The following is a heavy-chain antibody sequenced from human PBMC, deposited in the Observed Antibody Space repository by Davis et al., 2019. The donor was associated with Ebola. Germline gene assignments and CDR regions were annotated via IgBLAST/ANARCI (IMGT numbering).Heavy chain of an antibody. CDR1: GGTFSSYA. D-gene: IGHD5-12*01. V-gene: IGHV1-69*01. Sequence: KISCAASGGTFSSYAISWVRQAPGQGLEWMGGIIPIFGTANYAQKFQGRVTITADESTSTAYMELSSLRSEDTAVYYCARGGGYSGYDWGQGTLVTVSS. CDR3: ARGGGYSGYD. J-gene: IGHJ4*02. CDR2: IIPIFGTA.